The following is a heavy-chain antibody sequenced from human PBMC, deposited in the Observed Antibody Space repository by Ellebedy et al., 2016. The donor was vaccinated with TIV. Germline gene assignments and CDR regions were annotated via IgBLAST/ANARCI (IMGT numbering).Heavy chain of an antibody. D-gene: IGHD2-15*01. CDR3: ARIPFHCSGGSCYLDY. Sequence: MPSETLSLTCTVSGGSINDYYWTWVRQPPGKALEWIGYIHYTGSTVYSPSLRSRVTMSVDTSTNQFSLRLNYVTAADTAVYYCARIPFHCSGGSCYLDYWGQGTTVTVSS. J-gene: IGHJ4*02. V-gene: IGHV4-59*01. CDR2: IHYTGST. CDR1: GGSINDYY.